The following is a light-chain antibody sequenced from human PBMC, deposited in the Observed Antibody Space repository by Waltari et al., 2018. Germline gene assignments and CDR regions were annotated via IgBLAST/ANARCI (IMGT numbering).Light chain of an antibody. CDR2: SND. V-gene: IGLV1-44*01. J-gene: IGLJ2*01. CDR3: ATWDFSLGAPL. CDR1: SSNIGSHV. Sequence: QSVLTQPPSVSATPGQRVIISCSGGSSNIGSHVVNWYQQLPGAAPNLLFYSNDERPSGVPYRFSGSKSGTSASLAISGLQSDDEGDYYCATWDFSLGAPLFGGGTKVTVL.